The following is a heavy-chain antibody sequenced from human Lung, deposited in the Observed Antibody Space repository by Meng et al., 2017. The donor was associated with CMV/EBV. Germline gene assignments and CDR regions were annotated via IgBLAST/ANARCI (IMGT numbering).Heavy chain of an antibody. CDR3: ARERADYYDTKQTLDY. CDR1: GFTFSDYY. Sequence: GESLKISCAASGFTFSDYYMSWIRQAPGKGLEWVSYISSSGTTIYYADSVKGRFTISRDNAKNSLYLQMNSLRDEDTAVYYCARERADYYDTKQTLDYWGLGXLVTVSS. V-gene: IGHV3-11*01. CDR2: ISSSGTTI. J-gene: IGHJ4*02. D-gene: IGHD3-22*01.